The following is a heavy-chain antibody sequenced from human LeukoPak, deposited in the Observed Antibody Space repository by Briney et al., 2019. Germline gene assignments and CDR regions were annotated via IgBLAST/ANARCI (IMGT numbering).Heavy chain of an antibody. Sequence: GGSLRLSCAASGFTFSSYWMHWVRQAPGKGLVWVSRINSDGSTTGYADSVKGRFTISGDNAKNTLYLQMNSLRAEDTAVYYCAREGVAGGLDYWGQGTLVTVSS. D-gene: IGHD6-19*01. V-gene: IGHV3-74*01. CDR1: GFTFSSYW. CDR3: AREGVAGGLDY. J-gene: IGHJ4*02. CDR2: INSDGSTT.